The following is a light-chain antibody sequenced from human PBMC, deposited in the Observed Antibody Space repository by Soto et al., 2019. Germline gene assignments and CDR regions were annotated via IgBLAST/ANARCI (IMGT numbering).Light chain of an antibody. CDR2: GAS. Sequence: EIVLTQSPDTLSLSPGETATLSCRASQTVSHNYLAWHQQKPGQTPRLLVYGASSRATGIPDRFSGSGSGTDFTLTISRLEPEDCAVYYCQQHGTSPITFGQGTRLEIK. J-gene: IGKJ5*01. V-gene: IGKV3-20*01. CDR3: QQHGTSPIT. CDR1: QTVSHNY.